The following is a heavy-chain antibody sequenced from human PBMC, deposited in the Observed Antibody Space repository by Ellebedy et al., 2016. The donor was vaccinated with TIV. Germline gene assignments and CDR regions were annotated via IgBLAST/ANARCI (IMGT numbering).Heavy chain of an antibody. Sequence: SETLSLTXTVSGGSISSYYWGWIRQPPGKGLEWIGYIYSSGITNYNPSLKSRVTISVDTSKNQSSLKLSSVTAADTAVYYCARGELLRYNWFDPWGQGTLVTVSS. CDR1: GGSISSYY. J-gene: IGHJ5*02. V-gene: IGHV4-59*01. D-gene: IGHD1-26*01. CDR2: IYSSGIT. CDR3: ARGELLRYNWFDP.